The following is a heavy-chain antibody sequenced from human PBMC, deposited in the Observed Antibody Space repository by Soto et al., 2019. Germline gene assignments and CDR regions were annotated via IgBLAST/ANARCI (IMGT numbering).Heavy chain of an antibody. CDR2: INPNSGGT. D-gene: IGHD5-18*01. CDR1: GYTFTGYY. CDR3: ARDGALRGYSYGCYFDY. J-gene: IGHJ4*02. Sequence: QVQLVQSGAEVKKPGASVKVSCKASGYTFTGYYMHWVRQAPGLGLEWMGWINPNSGGTNYAQKFQGRVTMTRDTSISTAYMELSRLRSDDTAVYYCARDGALRGYSYGCYFDYWGQGTLVTVSS. V-gene: IGHV1-2*02.